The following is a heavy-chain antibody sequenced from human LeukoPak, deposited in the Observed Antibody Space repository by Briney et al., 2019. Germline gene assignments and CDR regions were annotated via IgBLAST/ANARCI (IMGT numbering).Heavy chain of an antibody. J-gene: IGHJ6*02. D-gene: IGHD3-10*01. Sequence: GGSLRLSCAASGLSLNSYAIHWVRQAPGKGLEWVTAISYDGSNKHYADSVRGRFTISRDNSKNTLYLQMNSLRSDDTAVYYCAQGGSEIYYFYHGMDVWGRGTAVTVSS. V-gene: IGHV3-30*03. CDR3: AQGGSEIYYFYHGMDV. CDR1: GLSLNSYA. CDR2: ISYDGSNK.